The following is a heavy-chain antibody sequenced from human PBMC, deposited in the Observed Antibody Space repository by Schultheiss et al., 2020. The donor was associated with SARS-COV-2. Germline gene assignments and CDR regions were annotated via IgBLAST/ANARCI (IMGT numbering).Heavy chain of an antibody. J-gene: IGHJ4*02. CDR2: ISTHNENT. CDR1: GYTFTSYG. V-gene: IGHV1-18*01. D-gene: IGHD5-24*01. Sequence: GESLKISCKASGYTFTSYGISWVRQAPGQGLEWMGWISTHNENTNYAQRLQGRVTMTRNTSISTAYMELSSLRSGDTAVYYCARGWGRDGYNRYGYFDYWGQGTLVTVSS. CDR3: ARGWGRDGYNRYGYFDY.